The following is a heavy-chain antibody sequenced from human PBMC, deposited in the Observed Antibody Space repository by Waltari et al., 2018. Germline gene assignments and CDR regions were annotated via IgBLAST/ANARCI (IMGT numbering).Heavy chain of an antibody. CDR1: GFTFDDYA. CDR2: ISWDGGST. V-gene: IGHV3-43D*04. J-gene: IGHJ6*02. Sequence: EVQLVESGGVVVQPGGSLRLSCAASGFTFDDYAMHWVRQAPGKGLEWVSLISWDGGSTYYADSVKGRFTISRDNSKNSLYLQMNSLRAEDTALYYCAKDKGSSGWPGYYGMDVWGQGTTVTVSS. D-gene: IGHD6-19*01. CDR3: AKDKGSSGWPGYYGMDV.